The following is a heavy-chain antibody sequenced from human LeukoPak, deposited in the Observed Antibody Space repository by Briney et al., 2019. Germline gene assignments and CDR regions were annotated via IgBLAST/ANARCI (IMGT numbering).Heavy chain of an antibody. Sequence: ASVKVSCKASGYTFTGYYMHWVRQAPGQGLEWMGWINPNSGGTNYAQKFQGRVTMTRDTSISTAYMELSRLRSDGTAVYYCARYSGGQWLDLDYWGQGTLVTVSS. CDR3: ARYSGGQWLDLDY. CDR1: GYTFTGYY. V-gene: IGHV1-2*02. J-gene: IGHJ4*02. D-gene: IGHD6-19*01. CDR2: INPNSGGT.